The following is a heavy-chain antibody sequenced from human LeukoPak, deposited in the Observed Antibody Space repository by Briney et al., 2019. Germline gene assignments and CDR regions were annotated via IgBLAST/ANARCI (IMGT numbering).Heavy chain of an antibody. J-gene: IGHJ4*02. CDR2: IKSKTDGGTT. CDR1: GFTFSNAW. D-gene: IGHD2-2*02. V-gene: IGHV3-15*01. CDR3: ATGIECSSTSCYKRPLDY. Sequence: GGSLRLSCAASGFTFSNAWMSWVRQAPGKGLEWVGRIKSKTDGGTTDYAAPVKGRFTISRDDSKNTLYLQMNSLKTEDTAVYYCATGIECSSTSCYKRPLDYWGQGTLVTVSS.